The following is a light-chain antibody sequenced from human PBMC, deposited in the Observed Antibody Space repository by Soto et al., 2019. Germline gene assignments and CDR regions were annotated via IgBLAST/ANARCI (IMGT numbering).Light chain of an antibody. CDR2: YDR. CDR3: KVWDTTSDPEGV. V-gene: IGLV3-21*04. CDR1: NIGSKS. Sequence: SYELTQPPSVSETPGKTATITCGGSNIGSKSVHWYQQKPGQAPVLVMFYDRVRPSGIPARFSGSNSGNTATLTISGVEVGYEADYYCKVWDTTSDPEGVFGGGTKLTVL. J-gene: IGLJ3*02.